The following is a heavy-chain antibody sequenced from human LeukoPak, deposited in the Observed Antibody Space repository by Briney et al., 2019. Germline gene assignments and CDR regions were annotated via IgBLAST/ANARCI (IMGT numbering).Heavy chain of an antibody. D-gene: IGHD4-11*01. CDR1: GGSFSGYY. Sequence: SETLSLTCAVYGGSFSGYYWSWVRQPPGKGLEWIGEINHSGSTNYNPSLKSRVTISVDTSKNQFSLRLSSVTAADTAVYYCAGSSVIGLDYWGQGTLVTVSS. J-gene: IGHJ4*02. CDR3: AGSSVIGLDY. CDR2: INHSGST. V-gene: IGHV4-34*01.